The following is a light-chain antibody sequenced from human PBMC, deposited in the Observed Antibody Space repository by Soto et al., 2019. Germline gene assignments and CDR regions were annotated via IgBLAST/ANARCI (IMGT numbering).Light chain of an antibody. J-gene: IGKJ1*01. CDR3: QQYNNWPPGT. CDR2: DTS. CDR1: QSVSSN. Sequence: EIVMTQSPATLSVSPGERATLSCRASQSVSSNLAWYQQKPAQAPRLLIYDTSTRATGLPARFSGSGSGTEFTLTIASLQSEDSAVYYCQQYNNWPPGTFDPGTKVEI. V-gene: IGKV3-15*01.